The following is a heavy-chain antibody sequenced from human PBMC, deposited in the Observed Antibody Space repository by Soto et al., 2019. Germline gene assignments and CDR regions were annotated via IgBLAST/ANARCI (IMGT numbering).Heavy chain of an antibody. Sequence: EVQLLESGGGLVQPGGSLRLSCAASGFTFNNYAMTWVRQAPGKGLEWVSAISGGGDTTSYADSVKGRFTFSRDGSKNTLDLQMSILRAEDTALYYCAKGRGGSGSLTPRVDFWGQGTLVTVSS. CDR2: ISGGGDTT. D-gene: IGHD3-10*01. V-gene: IGHV3-23*01. J-gene: IGHJ4*02. CDR3: AKGRGGSGSLTPRVDF. CDR1: GFTFNNYA.